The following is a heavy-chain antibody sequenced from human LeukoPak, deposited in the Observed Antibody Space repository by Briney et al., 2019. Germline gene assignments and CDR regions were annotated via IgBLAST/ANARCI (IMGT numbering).Heavy chain of an antibody. V-gene: IGHV3-74*01. CDR3: ARDLRENLKSPYNWFDP. CDR1: GFTFSTYW. J-gene: IGHJ5*02. CDR2: INSDGSST. D-gene: IGHD3-16*01. Sequence: GGSLRLSCAASGFTFSTYWMHWVRQAPGRGLVWVSRINSDGSSTSYADSVKGRFTISRDNAKNTLYLQMNSLRAEDTAVYYCARDLRENLKSPYNWFDPWGQGTLVTVSS.